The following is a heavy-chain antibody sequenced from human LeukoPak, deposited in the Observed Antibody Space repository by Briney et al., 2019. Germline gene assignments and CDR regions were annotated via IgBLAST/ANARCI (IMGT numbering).Heavy chain of an antibody. D-gene: IGHD1-1*01. Sequence: GGSLRLSCAASGFTVSSNYMSWVRQAPGKGLEWVSVIYSGGSTYYADSVKGRFTISRDNSKNTLYLQMNSLRAEDTAVYYCAKGRPRDYYFDYWGQGTLVTVSS. CDR3: AKGRPRDYYFDY. V-gene: IGHV3-53*01. CDR1: GFTVSSNY. J-gene: IGHJ4*02. CDR2: IYSGGST.